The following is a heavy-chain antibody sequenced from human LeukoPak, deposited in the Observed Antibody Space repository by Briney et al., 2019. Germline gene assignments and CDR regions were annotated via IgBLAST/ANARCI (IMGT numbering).Heavy chain of an antibody. Sequence: ASVKVSCKASGYTFSIYGITWVRQAPGQGLEWMGWISAYNGNRNYAQKVQGRVTMTADTSTSTATMELRSLRTDDTAVYYCARGLQARATISSHCFDPWGQGTLVTVSS. CDR3: ARGLQARATISSHCFDP. J-gene: IGHJ5*02. CDR1: GYTFSIYG. D-gene: IGHD2-2*01. CDR2: ISAYNGNR. V-gene: IGHV1-18*01.